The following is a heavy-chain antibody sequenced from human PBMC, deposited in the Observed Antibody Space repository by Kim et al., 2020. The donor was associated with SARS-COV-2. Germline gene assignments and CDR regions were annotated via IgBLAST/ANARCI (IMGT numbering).Heavy chain of an antibody. D-gene: IGHD5-18*01. CDR1: GGSISSSSYY. V-gene: IGHV4-39*01. J-gene: IGHJ6*02. CDR3: ARTGGYSYGLYYYGMDV. CDR2: IYYSGST. Sequence: SETLSFTCTVSGGSISSSSYYWGWIRQPPGKGLEWIGSIYYSGSTYYNPSLKSRVTISVDTSKNQFSLKLSSVTAADTAVYYCARTGGYSYGLYYYGMDVWGQGTTVTVSS.